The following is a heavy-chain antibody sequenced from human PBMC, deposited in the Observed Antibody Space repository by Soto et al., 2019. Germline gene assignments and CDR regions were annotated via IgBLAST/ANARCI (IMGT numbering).Heavy chain of an antibody. Sequence: QVQLQESGPGLVKPSQTLSLTCTVSGGSISSGGYYWSWIRQHPGKGLEWIGYISYSGSTYYNPSLESRVTMSVDTSKNQFSLKLSSVTAEDTAVYYCARDALSRDSIWGQGTLVTVSS. CDR1: GGSISSGGYY. CDR3: ARDALSRDSI. J-gene: IGHJ4*02. D-gene: IGHD3-22*01. CDR2: ISYSGST. V-gene: IGHV4-31*03.